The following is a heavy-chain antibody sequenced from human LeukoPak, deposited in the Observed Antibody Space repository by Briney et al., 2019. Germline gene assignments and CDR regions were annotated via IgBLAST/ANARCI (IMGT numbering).Heavy chain of an antibody. V-gene: IGHV3-23*01. Sequence: GGSLRLSCAASGLTFSSYAMSWVRQAPGKGLQWVSAISGSGGSTYYADSVKGRFTISRDNSKNTLYLQMNSLRAEDTAVYYCAKQEGVGATNWFDPWGQGTLVTVSS. CDR2: ISGSGGST. D-gene: IGHD1-26*01. J-gene: IGHJ5*02. CDR1: GLTFSSYA. CDR3: AKQEGVGATNWFDP.